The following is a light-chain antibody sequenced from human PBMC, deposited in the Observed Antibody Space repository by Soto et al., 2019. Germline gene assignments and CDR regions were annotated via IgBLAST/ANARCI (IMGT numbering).Light chain of an antibody. CDR2: EGS. J-gene: IGLJ3*02. V-gene: IGLV2-23*03. CDR3: CSYAGSSTFVV. Sequence: QSALTQPASVSGSPGQSITISCTGTSSDVGRYNLVSWYQQHPGKAPKLMIYEGSKRPSGVSNRFSGSKSGNTASLTISGLQAGDEANYYCCSYAGSSTFVVFGGGTKLTVL. CDR1: SSDVGRYNL.